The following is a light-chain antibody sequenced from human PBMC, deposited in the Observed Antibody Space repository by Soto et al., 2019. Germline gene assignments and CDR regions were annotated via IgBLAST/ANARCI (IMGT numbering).Light chain of an antibody. CDR2: DAS. V-gene: IGKV1-5*01. J-gene: IGKJ2*01. Sequence: GDRVTITCRASQRISSWLAWYQQKPGKAPKLLIYDASSLESGVPSRFSGSGSGTEFTLTISSLQPDDFATYYCQQYNSYSVTFGQGTKLEIK. CDR1: QRISSW. CDR3: QQYNSYSVT.